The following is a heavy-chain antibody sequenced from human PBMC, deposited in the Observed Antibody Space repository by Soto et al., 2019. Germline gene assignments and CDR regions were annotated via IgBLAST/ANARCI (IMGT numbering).Heavy chain of an antibody. CDR3: ARSDSSGYYPHAY. J-gene: IGHJ4*02. V-gene: IGHV1-69*13. CDR2: IIPIFGTA. Sequence: ASVKVSCKASGGTFSSYAISWVRQAPGQGLEWMGGIIPIFGTANYAQKFQGRVTITAGESTSTAYMELSSLRSEDTAVYYCARSDSSGYYPHAYWGQGTLVTVSS. D-gene: IGHD3-22*01. CDR1: GGTFSSYA.